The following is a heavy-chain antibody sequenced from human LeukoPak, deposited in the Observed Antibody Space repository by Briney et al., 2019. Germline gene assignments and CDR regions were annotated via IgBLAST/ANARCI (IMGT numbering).Heavy chain of an antibody. V-gene: IGHV1-2*02. CDR3: AREIESANWNDVHFDY. D-gene: IGHD1-1*01. CDR2: INPNSGGT. Sequence: ASVKASCKASGYTFTGYYMHWVRQAPGQGLEWMGWINPNSGGTNYAQKFQGRVTMTRDTSISTAYMELSRLRSDDTAVYYCAREIESANWNDVHFDYWGQGTLVTVSS. CDR1: GYTFTGYY. J-gene: IGHJ4*02.